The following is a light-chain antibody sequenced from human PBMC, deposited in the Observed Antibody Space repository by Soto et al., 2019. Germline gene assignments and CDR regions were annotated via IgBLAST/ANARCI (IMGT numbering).Light chain of an antibody. CDR3: QHYGSSRT. CDR1: QTISNTF. Sequence: EIVLTQSPGTLSLSPGERATLSCRASQTISNTFLAWYQQRPGQAPRLLIYGASSRATGIPDRFSGSGSGPDFTLTISRLEPEDFAVYFCQHYGSSRTFGQGTKVDIK. CDR2: GAS. V-gene: IGKV3-20*01. J-gene: IGKJ1*01.